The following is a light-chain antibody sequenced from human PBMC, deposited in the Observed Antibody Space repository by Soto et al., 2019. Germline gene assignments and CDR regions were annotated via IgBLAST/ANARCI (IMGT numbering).Light chain of an antibody. CDR1: NTDVGGYNY. CDR2: EVR. Sequence: QSALTQPASVSGSPGQSITVSCTGTNTDVGGYNYVSWYQHRPGKAPRLMIYEVRNRLPGVSNRFSGSKSGNTASLTISGLQSEDEADYYCTSYTPTGALVFGSGTQLTVL. J-gene: IGLJ6*01. CDR3: TSYTPTGALV. V-gene: IGLV2-14*01.